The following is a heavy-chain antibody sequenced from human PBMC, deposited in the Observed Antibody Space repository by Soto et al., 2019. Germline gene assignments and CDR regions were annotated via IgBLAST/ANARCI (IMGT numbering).Heavy chain of an antibody. V-gene: IGHV1-69*12. J-gene: IGHJ6*02. CDR3: ARDGPSRDGYNGDYYYGMDV. D-gene: IGHD5-12*01. CDR1: GGTFSSYA. Sequence: QVQLVQSGAEVKKPGSSVKVSCKASGGTFSSYAISWVRQAPGQGLEWMGGIIPIFGTANYAQKFPGRVTITADESXXTXYKXLSSLRSEDTAVYYCARDGPSRDGYNGDYYYGMDVWGQGTTVTVSS. CDR2: IIPIFGTA.